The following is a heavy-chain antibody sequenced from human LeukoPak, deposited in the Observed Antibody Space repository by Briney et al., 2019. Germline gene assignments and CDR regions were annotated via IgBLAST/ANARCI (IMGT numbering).Heavy chain of an antibody. D-gene: IGHD4-17*01. J-gene: IGHJ4*02. CDR2: ISGRSDSK. CDR3: ARADDYAVYNPIDY. Sequence: PAGSLILSCAASGFTYSSYAMHWVRQAPGKGLEWVAGISGRSDSKNYADSVKGRFTISRDNSMNTLYLQINSLRAEDTAVYYCARADDYAVYNPIDYGGQGTLVTVSS. CDR1: GFTYSSYA. V-gene: IGHV3-23*01.